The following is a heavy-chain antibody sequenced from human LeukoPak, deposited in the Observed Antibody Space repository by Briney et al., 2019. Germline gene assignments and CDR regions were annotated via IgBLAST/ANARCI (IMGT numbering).Heavy chain of an antibody. V-gene: IGHV7-4-1*02. CDR3: ARENGIAARPDPYSYYGMDV. J-gene: IGHJ6*02. CDR1: GYTSTSYA. Sequence: ASVKVSCKASGYTSTSYAMNWVRQAPGQGLEWMGWINTNTGNPTYAQGFTGRFVFSLDTSVSTAYLQISSLKAEDTAVYYCARENGIAARPDPYSYYGMDVWGQGTTVTVSS. D-gene: IGHD6-6*01. CDR2: INTNTGNP.